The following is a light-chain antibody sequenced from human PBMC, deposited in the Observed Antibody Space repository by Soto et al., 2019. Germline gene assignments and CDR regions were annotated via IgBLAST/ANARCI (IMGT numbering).Light chain of an antibody. J-gene: IGKJ1*01. V-gene: IGKV3-11*01. CDR1: QSVSSY. Sequence: EIVLTQSPATLSLSPGERATLSCRASQSVSSYLAWYQQKPGQAPRLLIYDASNRATGIPARFSGSGSGTDFTLTISSLEPEDFAVYYCQQYGTWFQAFGQGTRVEIK. CDR2: DAS. CDR3: QQYGTWFQA.